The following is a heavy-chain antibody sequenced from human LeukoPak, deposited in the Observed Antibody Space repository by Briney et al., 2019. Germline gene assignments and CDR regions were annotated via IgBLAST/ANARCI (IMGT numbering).Heavy chain of an antibody. Sequence: PGGSLRLSCAASGFTLSSYEMNWLRQAPGKGLEWVSYISSSGSTICYADSVKGRFTISRDNAKNSLYLQMNSLRAEDTAVYYCAELGITMIGGVWGKGTTVTISS. D-gene: IGHD3-10*02. J-gene: IGHJ6*04. CDR2: ISSSGSTI. CDR3: AELGITMIGGV. CDR1: GFTLSSYE. V-gene: IGHV3-48*03.